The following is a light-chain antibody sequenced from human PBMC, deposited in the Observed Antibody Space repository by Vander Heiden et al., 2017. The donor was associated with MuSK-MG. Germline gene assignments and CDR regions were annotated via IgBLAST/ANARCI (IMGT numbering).Light chain of an antibody. CDR3: AAWDDSLSGVV. V-gene: IGLV1-47*03. CDR2: MNN. CDR1: SSNIGSNY. J-gene: IGLJ2*01. Sequence: QSVLTLPPSASGTPGQRVPISCSGSSSNIGSNYVYWYQQLPGTAPNLLIYMNNKRLSGVPDRFSGAKSGTSASLAISGLWSEEEADYYCAAWDDSLSGVVFGGGTKLTVL.